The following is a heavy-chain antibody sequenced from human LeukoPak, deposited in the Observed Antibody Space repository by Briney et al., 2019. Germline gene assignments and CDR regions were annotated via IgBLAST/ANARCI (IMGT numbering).Heavy chain of an antibody. CDR1: GGSISSGSYY. D-gene: IGHD1-1*01. CDR3: ARDRAGTTSY. J-gene: IGHJ4*02. CDR2: IYTSGST. Sequence: SETLSLTCTVSGGSISSGSYYWSWIRQPAGKGLEWIGRIYTSGSTNYNPSLKSRVTISVDTSKNQFSLKLSSVTAADTAVYYCARDRAGTTSYWGQGTLVTVSS. V-gene: IGHV4-61*02.